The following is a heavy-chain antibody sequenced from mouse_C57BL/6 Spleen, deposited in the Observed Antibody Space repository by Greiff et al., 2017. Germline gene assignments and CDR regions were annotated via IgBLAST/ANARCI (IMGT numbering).Heavy chain of an antibody. CDR2: IHPNSGST. V-gene: IGHV1-64*01. Sequence: QVQLQQPGAELVKPGASVKLSCKASGYTFTSYWMHWVKQRPGQGLEWIGMIHPNSGSTNYNEKFKSKATLTVDKSSSTAYMQLSSLTSEDSAVYYCAACGNYPAWFAYWGQGTLVTVSA. D-gene: IGHD2-1*01. CDR1: GYTFTSYW. J-gene: IGHJ3*01. CDR3: AACGNYPAWFAY.